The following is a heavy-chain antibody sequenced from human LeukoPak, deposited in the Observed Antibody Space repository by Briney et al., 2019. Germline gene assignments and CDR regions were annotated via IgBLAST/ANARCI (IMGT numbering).Heavy chain of an antibody. CDR3: ASAQTLYSGYDSNWFDP. J-gene: IGHJ5*02. CDR1: GFTFSDYY. CDR2: ISSSSSYT. D-gene: IGHD5-12*01. Sequence: PGGSLRLSCAASGFTFSDYYMSWIRQAPGKVLEWVSYISSSSSYTNYADSVKGRFTISRDNAKNSLYLQMNSLRAEDTAVYYCASAQTLYSGYDSNWFDPWGQGTLVTVSS. V-gene: IGHV3-11*06.